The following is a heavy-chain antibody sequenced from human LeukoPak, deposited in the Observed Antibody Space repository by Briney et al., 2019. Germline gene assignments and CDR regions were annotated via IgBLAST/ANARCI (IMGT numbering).Heavy chain of an antibody. J-gene: IGHJ5*02. CDR1: GFTFDDYG. CDR3: ARWHSSSWYGNWFDP. D-gene: IGHD6-13*01. V-gene: IGHV3-20*04. CDR2: INWNGGST. Sequence: GGSLRLSCAASGFTFDDYGMSWVRQAPGKGLEWVSGINWNGGSTGYADSVKGRFTISRDNAKNSLYLQMNSLRAEDTALYYCARWHSSSWYGNWFDPWGQGTLVTVSS.